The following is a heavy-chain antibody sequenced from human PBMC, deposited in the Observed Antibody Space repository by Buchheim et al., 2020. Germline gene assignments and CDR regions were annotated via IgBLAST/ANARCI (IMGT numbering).Heavy chain of an antibody. J-gene: IGHJ3*02. CDR3: AKRFYDYSGYNLWAFDI. D-gene: IGHD3-22*01. Sequence: QVHLVQSGAEVKKPGASVKVSCKTSGFTFSGFYMHWVRQAPGQGLEWMGWIHPSSGATNCAQKFQDRVTMTRDTSINTAYMELTRLRSDDTAVYYCAKRFYDYSGYNLWAFDIWGQGT. V-gene: IGHV1-2*02. CDR1: GFTFSGFY. CDR2: IHPSSGAT.